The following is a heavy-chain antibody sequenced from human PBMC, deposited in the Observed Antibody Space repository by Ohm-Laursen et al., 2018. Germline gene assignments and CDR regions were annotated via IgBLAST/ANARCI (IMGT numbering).Heavy chain of an antibody. CDR2: ISSSGSTI. Sequence: SLRLSCTASRFTFSDYYMNWVRQAPEKGLEWVSYISSSGSTIYYADSVKGRFTISRDNAKNSLYLQMNSLRAEDTAVYYCARASSAFDIWGQGTMVTVSS. V-gene: IGHV3-11*01. CDR3: ARASSAFDI. CDR1: RFTFSDYY. J-gene: IGHJ3*02.